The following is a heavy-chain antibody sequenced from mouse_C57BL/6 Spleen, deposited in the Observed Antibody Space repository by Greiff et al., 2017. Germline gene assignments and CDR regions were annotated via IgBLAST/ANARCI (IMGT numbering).Heavy chain of an antibody. V-gene: IGHV14-4*01. CDR2: LDPENGGT. CDR3: TTYGNYGPFAY. CDR1: GFTITDDY. J-gene: IGHJ3*01. D-gene: IGHD2-1*01. Sequence: EVMLVESGAELVRPGASVKLSCTASGFTITDDYMHWVKQRPEQSLEWIGWLDPENGGTEYDSKSKGKASITADTSSNTAYLQLSSLTSEDTAVYYCTTYGNYGPFAYWGQGTPVTVSA.